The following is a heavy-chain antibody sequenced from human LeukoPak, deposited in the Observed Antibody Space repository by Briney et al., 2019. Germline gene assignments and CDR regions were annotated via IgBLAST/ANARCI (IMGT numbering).Heavy chain of an antibody. V-gene: IGHV5-51*01. J-gene: IGHJ4*02. Sequence: HGASLKISCKGSGYTFTSYWIGWVRQMSGKGLEWMGIIYPGDSDTRYSPSFQGQVTISADKSISTAYLQWSSLKASDTAMYYCVIDTNNFYGSGSFDYWGKGTLVTVSS. CDR3: VIDTNNFYGSGSFDY. D-gene: IGHD3-10*01. CDR2: IYPGDSDT. CDR1: GYTFTSYW.